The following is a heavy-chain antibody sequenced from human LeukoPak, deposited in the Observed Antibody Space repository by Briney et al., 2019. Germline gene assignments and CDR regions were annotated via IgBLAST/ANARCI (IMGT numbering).Heavy chain of an antibody. D-gene: IGHD2-2*01. V-gene: IGHV3-7*01. CDR3: ARDGDCSSTSCYADAFDI. CDR2: IKEDGSEK. J-gene: IGHJ3*02. CDR1: GFTFTIFG. Sequence: GGSLRLSCAASGFTFTIFGLNWVRQAPGKGLEWVANIKEDGSEKYYVDSVKGRFTISRDNAKNSLYLQMNSLRVEDTAVYYCARDGDCSSTSCYADAFDIWGQGTMVTVSS.